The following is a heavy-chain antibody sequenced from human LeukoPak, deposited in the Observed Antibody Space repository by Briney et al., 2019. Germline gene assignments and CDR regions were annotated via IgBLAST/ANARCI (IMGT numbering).Heavy chain of an antibody. CDR1: GFTFSSYA. J-gene: IGHJ5*02. CDR3: ARGRGAEKGDWFDP. D-gene: IGHD1-26*01. CDR2: ISYDGSNK. V-gene: IGHV3-30*04. Sequence: WRSLRLSCAASGFTFSSYAMHWVRQAPGKGLEWVAVISYDGSNKYYADSVKGRFTISRDNSKNTLYLQMNSLRVEDTAVYYCARGRGAEKGDWFDPWGQGTLVTVSS.